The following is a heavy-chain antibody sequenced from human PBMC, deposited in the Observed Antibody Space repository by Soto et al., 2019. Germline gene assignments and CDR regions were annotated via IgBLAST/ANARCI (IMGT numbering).Heavy chain of an antibody. J-gene: IGHJ3*02. Sequence: GESLKISCAASGFTFSSYAMSWVRQAPGKGLEWVSAISGSGGSTYYADSVKGRFTISRDNSKNTLYLQMNSLRAEDTAVYYCAKDASGYYDSSGYYAFDIWGQGTMVTVSS. D-gene: IGHD3-22*01. CDR1: GFTFSSYA. CDR2: ISGSGGST. CDR3: AKDASGYYDSSGYYAFDI. V-gene: IGHV3-23*01.